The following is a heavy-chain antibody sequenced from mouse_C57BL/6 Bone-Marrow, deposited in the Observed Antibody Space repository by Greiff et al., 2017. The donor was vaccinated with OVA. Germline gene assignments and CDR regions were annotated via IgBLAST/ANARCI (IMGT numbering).Heavy chain of an antibody. Sequence: QVQLKQSGAELVRPGTSVKMSCKASGYTFTNYWIGWAKQRPGHGLEWIGDIYPGGGYTNYNEKFKGKATLTADKSSSTAYMQFSSLTSEDSAIYYCASNLYWYFDVWGTGTTVTVSS. CDR1: GYTFTNYW. CDR3: ASNLYWYFDV. J-gene: IGHJ1*03. CDR2: IYPGGGYT. V-gene: IGHV1-63*01.